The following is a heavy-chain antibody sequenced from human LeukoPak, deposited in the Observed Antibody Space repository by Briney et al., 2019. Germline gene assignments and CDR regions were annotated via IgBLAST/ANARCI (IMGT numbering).Heavy chain of an antibody. CDR3: TRPRLGYDYLLDY. D-gene: IGHD5-12*01. CDR2: ITGSSNYI. Sequence: TGGSLRLSCAASGFTFSSYTMHWVRQAPGKGLEWVSSITGSSNYIYYTDSVKGRFTISRDNAKNSLYLQMNSLNTEDTAVYYCTRPRLGYDYLLDYWGQGTLVTVSS. CDR1: GFTFSSYT. V-gene: IGHV3-21*03. J-gene: IGHJ4*02.